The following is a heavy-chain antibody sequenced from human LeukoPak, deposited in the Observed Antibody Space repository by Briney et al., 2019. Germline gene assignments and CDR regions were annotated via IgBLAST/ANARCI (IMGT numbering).Heavy chain of an antibody. CDR1: GFTFSSYA. Sequence: GGSLRPSCAASGFTFSSYAMSWVRQAPGKGLEWVSAISGSGGSTYYADSVKGRFTISRDNSKNTLYLQMNSLRAEDTAVYYCAKTELGYSSGWYPPYWYFDLWGRGTLVTVSS. V-gene: IGHV3-23*01. CDR3: AKTELGYSSGWYPPYWYFDL. CDR2: ISGSGGST. D-gene: IGHD6-19*01. J-gene: IGHJ2*01.